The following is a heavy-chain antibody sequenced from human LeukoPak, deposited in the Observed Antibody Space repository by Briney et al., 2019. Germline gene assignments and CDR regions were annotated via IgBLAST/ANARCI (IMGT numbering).Heavy chain of an antibody. D-gene: IGHD3-10*01. CDR3: AIAYQSGSFYRAFAY. Sequence: GGSLRLSCAASGFNVAAYAMYWVRQPPGKSLEWVSLISGDSDNKYSAASVKGRFAISRDNSKNSLYLQMNSLTTEDTALYYCAIAYQSGSFYRAFAYWGQGALVTVSS. V-gene: IGHV3-43*02. CDR1: GFNVAAYA. J-gene: IGHJ4*02. CDR2: ISGDSDNK.